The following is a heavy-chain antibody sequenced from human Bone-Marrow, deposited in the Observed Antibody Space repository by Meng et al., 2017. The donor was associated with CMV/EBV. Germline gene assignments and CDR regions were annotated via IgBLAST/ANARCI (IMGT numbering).Heavy chain of an antibody. CDR1: GFTFSSYD. CDR2: IGTAGDT. J-gene: IGHJ3*02. Sequence: GESLKISCAASGFTFSSYDMHWVCQATGKGLEWVSAIGTAGDTYYPGSVKGRFTISRENAKNSLYLQMNSLRAGDTAVYYCARGYYDSSGYYGLDAFDIWGQGTMVTVSS. D-gene: IGHD3-22*01. CDR3: ARGYYDSSGYYGLDAFDI. V-gene: IGHV3-13*01.